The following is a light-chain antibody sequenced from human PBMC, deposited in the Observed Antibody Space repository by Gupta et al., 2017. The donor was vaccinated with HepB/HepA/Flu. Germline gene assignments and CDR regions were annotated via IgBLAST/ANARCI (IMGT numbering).Light chain of an antibody. CDR2: GAS. CDR1: QSLCIS. CDR3: QQYKNWPLT. J-gene: IGKJ4*01. V-gene: IGKV3-15*01. Sequence: EIVMTQPPPTLSVSPGESVTLSCRASQSLCISLAWYQQKPGQAPRLLIYGASTRAAGIPARFSGSGSETEFTLTISSLQAEDFAIYYCQQYKNWPLTFGGGTKVEIK.